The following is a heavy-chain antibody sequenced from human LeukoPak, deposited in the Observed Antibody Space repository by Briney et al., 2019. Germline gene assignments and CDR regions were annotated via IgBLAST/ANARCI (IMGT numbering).Heavy chain of an antibody. D-gene: IGHD3-22*01. CDR1: GFTFSSYG. Sequence: PGGSLRLSCAASGFTFSSYGRHWVRQAPGKGLEWVAVIWYDGSNKYYADSVKGRFTISRDNSKNTLYLQVNSLRAEDTAVYYCARDRLDYYDSSGYYPLEYWGQGTLVTVSS. CDR3: ARDRLDYYDSSGYYPLEY. V-gene: IGHV3-33*01. J-gene: IGHJ4*02. CDR2: IWYDGSNK.